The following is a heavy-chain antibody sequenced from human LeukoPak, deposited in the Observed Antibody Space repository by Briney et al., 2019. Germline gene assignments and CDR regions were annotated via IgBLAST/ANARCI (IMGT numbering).Heavy chain of an antibody. D-gene: IGHD3-10*01. CDR2: IRYDGSNK. Sequence: GGSLRLSCEASGFTFSSYGMHWVRQAPGKGLEWVAFIRYDGSNKYYADSVKGRFTISRDNSKNTLYLQMNSLRAEDTAVYYCAKDLSKGLLYRRGMYYFDYWGQGTLVTVSS. V-gene: IGHV3-30*02. CDR3: AKDLSKGLLYRRGMYYFDY. CDR1: GFTFSSYG. J-gene: IGHJ4*02.